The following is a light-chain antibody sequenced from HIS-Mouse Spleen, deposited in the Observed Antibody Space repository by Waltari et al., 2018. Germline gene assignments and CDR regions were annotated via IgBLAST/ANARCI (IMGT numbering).Light chain of an antibody. CDR3: QVWDSSSDHYV. CDR2: DDS. Sequence: SSVLTQPPSVSVAPGQTARITCGGNNIGGKSWHWYQQKPGQAPVLVVYDDSDRPSGIPERFSGSNSGNTATLTISRVEAGDEADYYCQVWDSSSDHYVFGTGTKVTVL. CDR1: NIGGKS. V-gene: IGLV3-21*02. J-gene: IGLJ1*01.